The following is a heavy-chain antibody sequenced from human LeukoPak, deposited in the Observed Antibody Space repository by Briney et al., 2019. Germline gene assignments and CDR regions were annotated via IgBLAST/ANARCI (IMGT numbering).Heavy chain of an antibody. Sequence: SETLSLTCTVSGGSVNSNTYYWTWIRQPPGKGLEWIGHMYYSGHVDYNPSLKIRLTMSLDTSKNQFSLKLDSVSAADTAVYYCARMVRFGEVTGYYYGMDVWGRGTTVIVSS. CDR1: GGSVNSNTYY. CDR2: MYYSGHV. D-gene: IGHD3-10*01. J-gene: IGHJ6*04. V-gene: IGHV4-61*01. CDR3: ARMVRFGEVTGYYYGMDV.